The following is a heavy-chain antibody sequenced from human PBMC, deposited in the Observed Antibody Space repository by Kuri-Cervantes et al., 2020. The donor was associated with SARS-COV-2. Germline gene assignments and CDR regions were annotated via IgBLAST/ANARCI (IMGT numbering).Heavy chain of an antibody. Sequence: GSLRLSCSVSGGSISSYYWGWIRQPPGKGLEWIGYFYSSGVTNYNLSLKSRVTISVDTSKNQLSLTLSSVTAEDTAVYYCARDNVLFSGSGFDYWGQGTLVTVSS. CDR3: ARDNVLFSGSGFDY. CDR2: FYSSGVT. V-gene: IGHV4-59*01. J-gene: IGHJ4*02. CDR1: GGSISSYY. D-gene: IGHD1-26*01.